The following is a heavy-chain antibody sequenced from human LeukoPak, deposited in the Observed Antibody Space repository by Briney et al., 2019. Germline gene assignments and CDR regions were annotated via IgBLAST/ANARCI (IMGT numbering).Heavy chain of an antibody. J-gene: IGHJ4*02. V-gene: IGHV3-53*01. D-gene: IGHD4-23*01. CDR3: ARRAGGYSHPYDY. CDR2: IYSGETT. CDR1: GFTFSSYA. Sequence: GGSLRLSCAASGFTFSSYAMSWVRQAPGKGLEWVSLIYSGETTLYADSVKGRFTISRDISKNTLYLQMNSLGAEDTAVYYCARRAGGYSHPYDYWGQGILVTVSS.